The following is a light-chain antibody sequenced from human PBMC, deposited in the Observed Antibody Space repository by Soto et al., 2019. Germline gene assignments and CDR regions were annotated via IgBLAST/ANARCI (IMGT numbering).Light chain of an antibody. V-gene: IGLV2-14*03. CDR2: DVS. Sequence: QSVLTQPAYVSGSPGQSITISCTGTSSDVGGYNYVSWYQQHPGKAPKLMIYDVSNRPSGVSNRFSGSKSGNTASLTISGLQAEDEADYYCSSYTSSSIVVFGGGTKLTVL. CDR3: SSYTSSSIVV. J-gene: IGLJ2*01. CDR1: SSDVGGYNY.